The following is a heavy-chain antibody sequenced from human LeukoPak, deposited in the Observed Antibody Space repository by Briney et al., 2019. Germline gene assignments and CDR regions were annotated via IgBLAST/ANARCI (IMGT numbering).Heavy chain of an antibody. J-gene: IGHJ6*03. CDR2: IYTIGST. D-gene: IGHD3-10*01. CDR1: GGSISSSSYY. Sequence: SETLSLTCTVSGGSISSSSYYWGWIRQPPGKGLEWIGRIYTIGSTNYNPSLKSRVTMSVDTSKNQFSLKLSSVTAADTAVYYCARARSSLWFGERPKTHYYYYYMDVWGKGTTVTISS. CDR3: ARARSSLWFGERPKTHYYYYYMDV. V-gene: IGHV4-39*07.